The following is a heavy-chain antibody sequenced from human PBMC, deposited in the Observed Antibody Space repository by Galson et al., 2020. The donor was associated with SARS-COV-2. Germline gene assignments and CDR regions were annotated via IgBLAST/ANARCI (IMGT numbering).Heavy chain of an antibody. CDR3: AQGGCYYYSSGYDY. D-gene: IGHD3-22*01. CDR2: ISGSGGSK. J-gene: IGHJ4*02. Sequence: GGSLRLSCAASGFTFSSYAMSWVRQAPGKGLEWVSAISGSGGSKYYADSVKGRFTISRDNSKNTLYLQMNSLRAEDTAVYYCAQGGCYYYSSGYDYWGQGTLVTVSS. V-gene: IGHV3-23*01. CDR1: GFTFSSYA.